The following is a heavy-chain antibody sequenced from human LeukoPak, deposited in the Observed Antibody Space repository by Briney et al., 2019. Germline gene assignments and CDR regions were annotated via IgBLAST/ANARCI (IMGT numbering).Heavy chain of an antibody. V-gene: IGHV4-34*01. J-gene: IGHJ4*02. Sequence: SETLSLTCAVYGGSFSGYHWKLIRQPPGKGLEWIGEINHSGSTKYNPSLKSRVNISIDTSKNQFSLKLSSVTAADTAVYYCAGSTDYGGNFFDYWGQGTLVTVSS. D-gene: IGHD4-23*01. CDR1: GGSFSGYH. CDR2: INHSGST. CDR3: AGSTDYGGNFFDY.